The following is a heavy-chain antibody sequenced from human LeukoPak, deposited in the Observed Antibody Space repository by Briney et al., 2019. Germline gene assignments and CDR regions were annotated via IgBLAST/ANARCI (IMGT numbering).Heavy chain of an antibody. D-gene: IGHD6-13*01. CDR1: GFTFGNAW. Sequence: GSLRLSCAASGFTFGNAWMSWVRQAPGKGLEWVGRIKSKTDGGTTDYAAPVKGRFTISRDDSKNTLYLQMNSLKTEDTAVYYCTTDGGYSSSWYYFDYWGQGTLVTVSS. CDR2: IKSKTDGGTT. J-gene: IGHJ4*02. CDR3: TTDGGYSSSWYYFDY. V-gene: IGHV3-15*01.